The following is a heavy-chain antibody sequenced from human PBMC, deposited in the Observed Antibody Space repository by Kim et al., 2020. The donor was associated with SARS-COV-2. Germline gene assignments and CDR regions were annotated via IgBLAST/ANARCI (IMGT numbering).Heavy chain of an antibody. CDR3: ARGGVYYDSSGYYFVY. J-gene: IGHJ4*02. Sequence: SVKGRFTISRDNSKNTLYLQMNSLRAEDTAVYYCARGGVYYDSSGYYFVYWGQGTLVTVSS. D-gene: IGHD3-22*01. V-gene: IGHV3-30*07.